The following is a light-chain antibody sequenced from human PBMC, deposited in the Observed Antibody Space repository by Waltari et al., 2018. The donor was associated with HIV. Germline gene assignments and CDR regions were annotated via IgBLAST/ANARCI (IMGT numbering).Light chain of an antibody. CDR3: QQSYSTPYT. V-gene: IGKV1-39*01. CDR1: QSISSY. CDR2: AAS. J-gene: IGKJ2*01. Sequence: DIQMTQSQSSLSASVGDRVTITCRASQSISSYLNWYQQKPGKAPKLLIYAASILQSGVPSRFSGSGSGTDFTLTISSLQPEDFATYYCQQSYSTPYTFGQGTKLEIK.